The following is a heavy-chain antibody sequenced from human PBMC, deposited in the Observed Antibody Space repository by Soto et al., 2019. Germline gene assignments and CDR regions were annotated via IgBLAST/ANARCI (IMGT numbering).Heavy chain of an antibody. J-gene: IGHJ4*02. CDR1: GGSISSSSYY. D-gene: IGHD1-26*01. CDR2: IYYSGST. CDR3: ERNEVLSHSGSYQFDY. Sequence: SETLSLTCTVSGGSISSSSYYWGWIRQPPGKGLEWIGSIYYSGSTYYNPSLKSRVTISVDTSKNQFSLKLSSVTAADTAVYYCERNEVLSHSGSYQFDYWGQGTLVTVSS. V-gene: IGHV4-39*01.